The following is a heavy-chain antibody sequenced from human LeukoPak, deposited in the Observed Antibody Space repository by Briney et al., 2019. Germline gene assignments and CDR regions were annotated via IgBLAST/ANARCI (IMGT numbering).Heavy chain of an antibody. CDR1: GFTGSSNY. J-gene: IGHJ3*02. Sequence: GSLRLSCAASGFTGSSNYISWVRQAPGKGLELVPLIYSGGDTYYADSVKGRFAISRDNSKNTLYLQMDSLRAEDTAVYYCATRYCSSTSCYRGAFDIWGQGTMVTVSS. CDR3: ATRYCSSTSCYRGAFDI. V-gene: IGHV3-66*02. CDR2: IYSGGDT. D-gene: IGHD2-2*01.